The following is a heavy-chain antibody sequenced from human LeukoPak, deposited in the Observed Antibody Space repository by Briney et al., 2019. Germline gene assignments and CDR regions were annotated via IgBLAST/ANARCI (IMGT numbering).Heavy chain of an antibody. Sequence: GSLRLSCAASGFTFSSYAMSWVRQAPGKGLEWVANIQQDGIKKYYVDSVEGRFTISRENAKNSLFLQMSSLRADDTAVYYCGRELDGSVDYWGQGTLVTVSS. J-gene: IGHJ4*02. V-gene: IGHV3-7*01. D-gene: IGHD3-10*01. CDR1: GFTFSSYA. CDR2: IQQDGIKK. CDR3: GRELDGSVDY.